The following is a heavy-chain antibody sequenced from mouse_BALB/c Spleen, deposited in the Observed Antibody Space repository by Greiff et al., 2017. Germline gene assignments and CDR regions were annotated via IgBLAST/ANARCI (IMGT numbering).Heavy chain of an antibody. CDR3: ARSTGADYYAMDY. V-gene: IGHV1-69*01. D-gene: IGHD4-1*02. J-gene: IGHJ4*01. CDR2: IDTSDSYT. CDR1: GYTFTDYW. Sequence: VQLQQPGAELVMPGASVKMSCKASGYTFTDYWMHWVKQRPGQGLEWIGAIDTSDSYTSYNQKFKGKATLTVDESSSTAYMQLSSLTSEDSAVYYCARSTGADYYAMDYWGQGTSVTVSS.